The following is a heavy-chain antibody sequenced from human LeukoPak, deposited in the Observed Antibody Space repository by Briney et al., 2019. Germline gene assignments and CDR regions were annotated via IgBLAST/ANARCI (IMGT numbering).Heavy chain of an antibody. J-gene: IGHJ5*02. D-gene: IGHD2-21*02. Sequence: SSETLSLTCAVSGPSISPYYWSWIRQPPGKGLEWLGYIYYSGSTNYNPSLKSRVTISVDTSENQFSLILRSVTTADTAVYYCAREVGDSDSDNWFDPWGQGTLVTVSS. CDR2: IYYSGST. V-gene: IGHV4-59*01. CDR3: AREVGDSDSDNWFDP. CDR1: GPSISPYY.